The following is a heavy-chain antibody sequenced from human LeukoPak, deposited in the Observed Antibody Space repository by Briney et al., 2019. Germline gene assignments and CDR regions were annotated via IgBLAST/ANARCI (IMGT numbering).Heavy chain of an antibody. CDR1: GLTFSNVR. J-gene: IGHJ3*01. CDR2: INTAGST. CDR3: ASFRDTDN. D-gene: IGHD2-21*01. Sequence: PGGSLRLSCEVSGLTFSNVRMHWVRQAPGQGLVWVSRINTAGSTVYADPVKGRFTISRDNAKNMVYLQMNSLRAEDTAVYYCASFRDTDNWGRGTMVTVSS. V-gene: IGHV3-74*01.